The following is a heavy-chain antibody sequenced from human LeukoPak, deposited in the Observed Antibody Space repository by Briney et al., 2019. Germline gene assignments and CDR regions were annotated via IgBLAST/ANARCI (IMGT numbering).Heavy chain of an antibody. CDR1: GFTFSDYY. CDR3: ARGATTGAEYFQH. Sequence: PGGSLRLSCAASGFTFSDYYMSWIRQAPGKGLEGVSYISSSESTIYYADSVKGRFTISRGNAKNSLYLQMNSLRAEDTAVYYCARGATTGAEYFQHWGQGTLVTVSS. CDR2: ISSSESTI. V-gene: IGHV3-11*01. D-gene: IGHD1-26*01. J-gene: IGHJ1*01.